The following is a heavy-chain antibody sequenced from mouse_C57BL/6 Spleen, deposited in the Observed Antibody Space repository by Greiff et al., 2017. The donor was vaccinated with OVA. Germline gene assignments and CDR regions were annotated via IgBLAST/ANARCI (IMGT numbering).Heavy chain of an antibody. CDR1: GYTFTDYE. J-gene: IGHJ4*01. CDR3: TRALNWDRYAMDY. CDR2: IDPETGGP. V-gene: IGHV1-15*01. D-gene: IGHD4-1*02. Sequence: VQGVESGAELVRPGASVTLSCKASGYTFTDYEMHWVKQTPVHGLEWIGAIDPETGGPAYNQKFKGKAILTADKSSSTAYMELRSLTSEDSAVYYCTRALNWDRYAMDYWGQGTSVTVSS.